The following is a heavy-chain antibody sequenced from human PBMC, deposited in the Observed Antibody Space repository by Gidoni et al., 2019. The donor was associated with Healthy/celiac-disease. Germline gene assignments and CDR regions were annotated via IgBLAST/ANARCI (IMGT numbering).Heavy chain of an antibody. J-gene: IGHJ4*02. Sequence: EVQLVQSGAAVNKPGESLTISCKGSGYSFTSSWIGWVRQMPGKGLEGLWIIYPGGSDTSDSPSFQGQVTISADKSISTAYLQWSSLKAADTAMYYCARHIRWFGESPLYFDYWGQGTLVTVSS. V-gene: IGHV5-51*01. CDR1: GYSFTSSW. CDR3: ARHIRWFGESPLYFDY. CDR2: IYPGGSDT. D-gene: IGHD3-10*01.